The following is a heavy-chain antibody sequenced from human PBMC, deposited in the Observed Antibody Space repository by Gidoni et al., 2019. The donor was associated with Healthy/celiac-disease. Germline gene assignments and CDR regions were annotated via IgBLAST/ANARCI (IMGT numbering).Heavy chain of an antibody. CDR1: GFTFSYYY. V-gene: IGHV3-11*01. D-gene: IGHD2-2*01. CDR2: ISSSGSTI. CDR3: ARGYCSSTSCYPLYYYGMDV. J-gene: IGHJ6*02. Sequence: QVQLVESGGGLVKPGGSLRLSCSASGFTFSYYYMRWIRQAPGKGLEWVSYISSSGSTIDYADSVKGRFTISRDNAKNSLYLQMNSLRAEDTAVYYCARGYCSSTSCYPLYYYGMDVWGQGTTVTVSS.